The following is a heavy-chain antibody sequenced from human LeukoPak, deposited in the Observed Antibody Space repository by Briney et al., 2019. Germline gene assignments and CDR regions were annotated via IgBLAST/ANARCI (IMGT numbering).Heavy chain of an antibody. CDR2: ISYSGST. V-gene: IGHV4-39*01. D-gene: IGHD3-10*01. Sequence: SETLSLTCTVSGGSISSSSYYWGWIRQPPGKGLEWIGSISYSGSTYYNPSLKSPVTIFVDTSKSQFSLKLSSVTAADTAVYYCARLGDSGSTLNRFDPWGQGTLVTVSS. CDR3: ARLGDSGSTLNRFDP. J-gene: IGHJ5*02. CDR1: GGSISSSSYY.